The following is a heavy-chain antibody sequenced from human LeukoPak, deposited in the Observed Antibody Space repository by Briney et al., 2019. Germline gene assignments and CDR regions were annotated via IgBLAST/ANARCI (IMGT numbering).Heavy chain of an antibody. D-gene: IGHD3-10*01. CDR2: ISWNSGSI. J-gene: IGHJ6*02. V-gene: IGHV3-9*01. CDR1: GFTFDDYA. CDR3: AKGPHYYGSGSYNHYYYGMDV. Sequence: SGGSLRLSCAASGFTFDDYAMHWVRQAPGKCLEWVSGISWNSGSIGYADSVKGRFTISRDNAKNSLYLQMNSLRAEDTALYYCAKGPHYYGSGSYNHYYYGMDVWGQGTTVTVSS.